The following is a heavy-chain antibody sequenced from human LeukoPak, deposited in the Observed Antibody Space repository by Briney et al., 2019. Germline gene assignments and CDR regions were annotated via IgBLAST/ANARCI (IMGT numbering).Heavy chain of an antibody. D-gene: IGHD2-2*01. CDR1: GGSISSYY. CDR3: ARVQIVVVVPAAIGNFYFDY. CDR2: IYTSGST. J-gene: IGHJ4*02. V-gene: IGHV4-4*07. Sequence: PSETLSLTCTVSGGSISSYYCSWIRQPAGKGLEWIGRIYTSGSTNYNPSLKSRVTMSVDTSKNQFSLKLSSVTAADTAVYYCARVQIVVVVPAAIGNFYFDYWGQGTLVTVSS.